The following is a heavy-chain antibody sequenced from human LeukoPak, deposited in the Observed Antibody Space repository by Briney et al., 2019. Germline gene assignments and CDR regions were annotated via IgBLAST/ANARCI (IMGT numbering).Heavy chain of an antibody. CDR2: IIPIFGTA. Sequence: SVKVSCKASGGTFSSYAISWVRQAPGQGLEWMGGIIPIFGTANYAQKFQGRVTITADKSTSTAYMELSSLRSEDTAVYYCASITMVRGVTEAWGQGTLVTVSS. CDR3: ASITMVRGVTEA. CDR1: GGTFSSYA. D-gene: IGHD3-10*01. V-gene: IGHV1-69*06. J-gene: IGHJ4*02.